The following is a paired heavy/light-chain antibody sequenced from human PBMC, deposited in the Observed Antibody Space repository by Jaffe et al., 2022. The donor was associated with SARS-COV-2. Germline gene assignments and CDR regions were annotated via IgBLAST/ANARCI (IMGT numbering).Heavy chain of an antibody. Sequence: QLQLQESGPGLVKPSETLSLTCTVSGGSISKSYYWGWIRQPPGKALEWIGETYYTGNTYYSSSLKSRVTISVDTSKNQFSLRLSSVTAADTAVYYCARRREYYSGLEFWGRGALVTVSS. CDR1: GGSISKSYY. J-gene: IGHJ4*02. CDR2: TYYTGNT. V-gene: IGHV4-39*01. CDR3: ARRREYYSGLEF. D-gene: IGHD3-10*01.
Light chain of an antibody. CDR1: SSDIEAYKF. J-gene: IGLJ3*02. V-gene: IGLV2-14*03. CDR2: DVS. Sequence: QSALTQPASVSGSPGQSITISCTGTSSDIEAYKFVSWYQQHPGKAPKLMIYDVSYRPSGVSGRFSGSKSGNTASLTISGLQAEDEADYYCNSYTTTGAWVFGGGTKLTVL. CDR3: NSYTTTGAWV.